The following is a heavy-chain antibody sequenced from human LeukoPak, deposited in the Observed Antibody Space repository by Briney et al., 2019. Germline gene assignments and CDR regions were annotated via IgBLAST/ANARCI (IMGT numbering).Heavy chain of an antibody. Sequence: GGSLRLSCAASGFTFSSFNMNWVRQAPGKGLEWVASIDTTSTYIFYADSVRGRFTISRDHARSSLSLQMHSLTADDTAVYYCARSRRDSAWYIDDYWGQGTQVTVSS. D-gene: IGHD6-13*01. CDR2: IDTTSTYI. CDR1: GFTFSSFN. V-gene: IGHV3-21*01. CDR3: ARSRRDSAWYIDDY. J-gene: IGHJ4*02.